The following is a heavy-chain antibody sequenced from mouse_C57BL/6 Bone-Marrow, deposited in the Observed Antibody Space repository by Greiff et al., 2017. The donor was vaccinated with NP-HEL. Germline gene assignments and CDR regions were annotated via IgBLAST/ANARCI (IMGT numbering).Heavy chain of an antibody. CDR1: GYTFTSYW. CDR2: IDPSDSYT. D-gene: IGHD2-1*01. J-gene: IGHJ4*01. V-gene: IGHV1-50*01. CDR3: ARYGNYDAMDY. Sequence: QVQLQQPGAELVKPGASVKLSCKASGYTFTSYWMQWVKQRPGQGLEWIGEIDPSDSYTNSNQKFKGKATLTVDTASSTAYMQLSSLTSEDSAVYYCARYGNYDAMDYWGQGTSVTVSS.